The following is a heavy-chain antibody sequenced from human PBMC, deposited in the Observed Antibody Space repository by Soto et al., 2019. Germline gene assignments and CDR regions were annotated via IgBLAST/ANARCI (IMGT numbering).Heavy chain of an antibody. J-gene: IGHJ4*02. CDR1: GFTFPGFA. CDR3: ARSITERASSTGLYYFDY. CDR2: ISGHGDGT. Sequence: EVQLLGSGGGLVQPGGSLRLSCAASGFTFPGFALSWVRQAPGTGLEWVSSISGHGDGTYYADSVKGRFTVSRDNLKNTLYLQMNSLRAEDTARYYCARSITERASSTGLYYFDYWGQGTLVTVSS. V-gene: IGHV3-23*01. D-gene: IGHD2-2*01.